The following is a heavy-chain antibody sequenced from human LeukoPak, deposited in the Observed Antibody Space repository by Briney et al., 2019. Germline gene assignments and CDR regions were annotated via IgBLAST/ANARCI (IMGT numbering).Heavy chain of an antibody. Sequence: PSETLSFTCAVYGGSFSGYYWSWIRQPPGKGLEWIGEINHSGSTNYNPSLKSRVTISVDTSKNQFSLKLSSVTAADTAVYYCARGKGPDYWGQGTLVTVSS. J-gene: IGHJ4*02. CDR1: GGSFSGYY. CDR2: INHSGST. V-gene: IGHV4-34*01. CDR3: ARGKGPDY.